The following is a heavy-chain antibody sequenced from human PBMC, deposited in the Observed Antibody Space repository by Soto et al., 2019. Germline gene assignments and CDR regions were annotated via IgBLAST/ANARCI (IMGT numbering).Heavy chain of an antibody. CDR1: GGSISSYY. CDR2: IYYSGST. CDR3: ASGLDSYGYKYYFDY. V-gene: IGHV4-59*01. J-gene: IGHJ4*02. D-gene: IGHD5-18*01. Sequence: PSETLSLTCTVSGGSISSYYWSWIRQPPGKGPEWIGYIYYSGSTNYNPSLKSRVTISVDTSKNQFSLKLSSVTAADTAVYYCASGLDSYGYKYYFDYWGQGTLVTVSS.